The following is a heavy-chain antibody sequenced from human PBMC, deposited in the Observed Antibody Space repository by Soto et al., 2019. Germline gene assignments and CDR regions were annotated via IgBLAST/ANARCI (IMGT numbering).Heavy chain of an antibody. CDR1: GGSISSSNW. CDR2: IYHSGST. J-gene: IGHJ6*02. D-gene: IGHD2-8*01. Sequence: PSETLSLTCAVSGGSISSSNWWSWVRQPPGKGLEWIGEIYHSGSTNYNPSLKSRVTISVDKSKNQFSLKLSSVTAADTAVYYCARIKPRQSLGTRDYGMDVWGQGTTVTVSS. CDR3: ARIKPRQSLGTRDYGMDV. V-gene: IGHV4-4*02.